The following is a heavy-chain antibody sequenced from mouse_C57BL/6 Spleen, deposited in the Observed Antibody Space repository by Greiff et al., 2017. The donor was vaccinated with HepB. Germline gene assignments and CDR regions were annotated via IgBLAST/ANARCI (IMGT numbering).Heavy chain of an antibody. Sequence: QVQLQQSGAELVRPGTSVKVSCKASGYAFTNYLIEWVKQRPGQGLEWIGVINPGSGGTNYNEKFKGKATLTADKSSSTAYMQLSSLTSEDSAVYFCARGTTARRYFDVWGTGTTVTVSS. D-gene: IGHD1-2*01. J-gene: IGHJ1*03. CDR2: INPGSGGT. V-gene: IGHV1-54*01. CDR3: ARGTTARRYFDV. CDR1: GYAFTNYL.